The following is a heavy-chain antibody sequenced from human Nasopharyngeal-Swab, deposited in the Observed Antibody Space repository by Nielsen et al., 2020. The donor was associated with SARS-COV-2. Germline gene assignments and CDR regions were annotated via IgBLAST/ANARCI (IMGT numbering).Heavy chain of an antibody. CDR2: IKQDGSEK. D-gene: IGHD2-2*01. Sequence: GESLKISCAASGFTFSSYWMSWVRQAPGKGLEWVANIKQDGSEKYYVDSVKGQFTISRDNAKNSLYLQMNSLRAEDTAVYYCARDQDQLLPGGYYYYYMDVWGKGTTVTVSS. CDR1: GFTFSSYW. CDR3: ARDQDQLLPGGYYYYYMDV. J-gene: IGHJ6*03. V-gene: IGHV3-7*03.